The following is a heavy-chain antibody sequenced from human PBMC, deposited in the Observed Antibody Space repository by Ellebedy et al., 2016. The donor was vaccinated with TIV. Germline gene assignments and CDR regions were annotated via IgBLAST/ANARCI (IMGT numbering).Heavy chain of an antibody. D-gene: IGHD1-1*01. CDR3: TKRADNWGFFDY. J-gene: IGHJ4*01. V-gene: IGHV3-23*01. Sequence: GESLKISCAASGFTFSDYVMAWVRQVPGKGLEWVSAVSERDGGTFYADSVKGRFSISRDNFKNTLFLQMHSLAAGDTAVYYCTKRADNWGFFDYWGHGTLVTVSS. CDR2: VSERDGGT. CDR1: GFTFSDYV.